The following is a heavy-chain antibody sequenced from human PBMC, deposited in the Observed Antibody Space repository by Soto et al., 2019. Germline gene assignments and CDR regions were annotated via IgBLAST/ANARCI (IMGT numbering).Heavy chain of an antibody. Sequence: QVQLVESGGGVVQPGRSLRLSCAASGFTFSSYGMHWVRQAPGKGLEWVAVIWYDGSNKYYADSVKGRFTISRDNSKNTLYLQMNSLRAEDTAVYYCARDLGLGSGYYPYYYYGMDVWGQGTTVTVSS. J-gene: IGHJ6*02. V-gene: IGHV3-33*01. CDR3: ARDLGLGSGYYPYYYYGMDV. D-gene: IGHD3-3*01. CDR1: GFTFSSYG. CDR2: IWYDGSNK.